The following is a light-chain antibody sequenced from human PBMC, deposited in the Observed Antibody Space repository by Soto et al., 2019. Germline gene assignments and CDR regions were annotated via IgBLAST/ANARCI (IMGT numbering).Light chain of an antibody. CDR1: SSDVGSYDL. CDR2: EDS. Sequence: QSALTQPASVSGSPGQSITISCTGTSSDVGSYDLVSWFQQHPGKAPKLLISEDSKRPSGVSNRFSGSKSGNTASLTISGLQAEDEADYYCCSYAGSSTYVFGTGTKVTVL. V-gene: IGLV2-23*01. J-gene: IGLJ1*01. CDR3: CSYAGSSTYV.